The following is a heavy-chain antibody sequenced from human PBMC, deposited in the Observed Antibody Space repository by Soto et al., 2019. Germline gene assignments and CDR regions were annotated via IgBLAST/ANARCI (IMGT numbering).Heavy chain of an antibody. CDR1: GFTFSSYA. D-gene: IGHD5-18*01. CDR3: AKDRDSWLQLWQTPGYYGMDV. Sequence: EVQLLESGGGLVQPGGSLRLSCAASGFTFSSYAMSWVRQAPGKGLEWVSAISGSGGSTYYADSVKGRFTISRDNSKNTLYLQMNSLRAEDTAVYYCAKDRDSWLQLWQTPGYYGMDVWGQGTTVTVSS. V-gene: IGHV3-23*01. CDR2: ISGSGGST. J-gene: IGHJ6*02.